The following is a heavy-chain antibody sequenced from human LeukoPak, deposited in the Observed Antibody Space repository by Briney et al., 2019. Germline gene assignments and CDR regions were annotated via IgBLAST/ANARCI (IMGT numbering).Heavy chain of an antibody. CDR2: ISYDGSNK. V-gene: IGHV3-30-3*01. CDR1: GFTFRNYA. CDR3: ARADDGLLSPLDS. Sequence: GGSLRLSCAASGFTFRNYAMHWVRQAPGKGLEWVAVISYDGSNKYYADSVKGRFTISRDNAKNTLYLQMNSLRAEDTTVYYCARADDGLLSPLDSWGQGTLVTVSS. D-gene: IGHD3-9*01. J-gene: IGHJ4*02.